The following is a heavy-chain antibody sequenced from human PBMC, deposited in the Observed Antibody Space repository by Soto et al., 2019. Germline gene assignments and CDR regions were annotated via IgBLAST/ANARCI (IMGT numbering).Heavy chain of an antibody. CDR1: GGSSISYY. J-gene: IGHJ4*02. D-gene: IGHD3-3*01. CDR3: AGTSGYYDFWSGYHPLDY. CDR2: IYYSGST. V-gene: IGHV4-59*01. Sequence: SDTQSLTCTVSGGSSISYYWSWIRQPPGKGLEWIGYIYYSGSTNYNPSLKSRVTIPVDTSKNQFSLKLSSVTAADTAVYYCAGTSGYYDFWSGYHPLDYWGQGTLVTVSS.